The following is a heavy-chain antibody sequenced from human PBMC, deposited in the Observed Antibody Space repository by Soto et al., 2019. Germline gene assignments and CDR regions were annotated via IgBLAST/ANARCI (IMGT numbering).Heavy chain of an antibody. J-gene: IGHJ6*02. CDR2: IYHSGST. V-gene: IGHV4-4*02. D-gene: IGHD1-26*01. Sequence: QVQLQESGPGLVKPSGTLSLTCAVSGGSISSSNWWRWVRQPPGKGLEWIGEIYHSGSTNYNPSLKSRVTISVDKSKNQFSLKLSSVTAADTAVYYCARDASGSPLLWYYGMDVWGQGTTVTVSS. CDR3: ARDASGSPLLWYYGMDV. CDR1: GGSISSSNW.